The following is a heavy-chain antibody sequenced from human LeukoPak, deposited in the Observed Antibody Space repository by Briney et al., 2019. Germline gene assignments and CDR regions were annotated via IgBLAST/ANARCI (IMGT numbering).Heavy chain of an antibody. Sequence: SETLSLTCTVSCGSITSYYWSWIRQPPGKGLECIGYIYYIGSPNYNPSLKSRVTISVDTSKNQFSLKLGSVTAADTAVYYCARGHSGYDEWYFDYWGQGTLVSVSS. V-gene: IGHV4-59*01. CDR3: ARGHSGYDEWYFDY. CDR1: CGSITSYY. J-gene: IGHJ4*02. D-gene: IGHD5-12*01. CDR2: IYYIGSP.